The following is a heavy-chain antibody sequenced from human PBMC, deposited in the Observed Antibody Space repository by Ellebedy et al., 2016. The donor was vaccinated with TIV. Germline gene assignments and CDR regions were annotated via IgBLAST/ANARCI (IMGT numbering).Heavy chain of an antibody. CDR3: ARPARTMGATLYFDL. Sequence: MPSETLSLTCIVSGGSISSYYWSWIRQPPGKGLEWIGYIYYSGSTNYNPSLKSRVTISVDTSKNQFSLKLNSVTAADTAVYYCARPARTMGATLYFDLWGRGTLVTVSS. CDR2: IYYSGST. D-gene: IGHD1-26*01. V-gene: IGHV4-59*01. CDR1: GGSISSYY. J-gene: IGHJ2*01.